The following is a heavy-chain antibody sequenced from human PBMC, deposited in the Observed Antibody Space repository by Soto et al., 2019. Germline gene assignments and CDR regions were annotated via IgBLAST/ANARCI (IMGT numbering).Heavy chain of an antibody. CDR1: GDSISNLDYF. Sequence: SETLSLTCSVSGDSISNLDYFWAWIRQPPGQALEYIGYIYKSTTTYYNPSFESRVAISVDTSKSQFSLNVTSVTAADTAVYFCARGRYCLTGRCFPNWFDSWGQGALITVSS. CDR3: ARGRYCLTGRCFPNWFDS. V-gene: IGHV4-30-4*01. D-gene: IGHD7-27*01. CDR2: IYKSTTT. J-gene: IGHJ5*01.